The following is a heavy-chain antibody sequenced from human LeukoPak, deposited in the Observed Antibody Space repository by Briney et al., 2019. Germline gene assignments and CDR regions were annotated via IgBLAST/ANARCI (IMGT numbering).Heavy chain of an antibody. J-gene: IGHJ4*02. Sequence: GGSLRLSCAASGFSLSGYWMSWARQAPGKGLEWVALINHGGSEKYYVDSVKGRFTISRDNAENSLDLQMNSLRAEDTAVYYCARTGARGTVDYWGQGTLVTVPS. D-gene: IGHD2-15*01. CDR3: ARTGARGTVDY. CDR2: INHGGSEK. CDR1: GFSLSGYW. V-gene: IGHV3-7*01.